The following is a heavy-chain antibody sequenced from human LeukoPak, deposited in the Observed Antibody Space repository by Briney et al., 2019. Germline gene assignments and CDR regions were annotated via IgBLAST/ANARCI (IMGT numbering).Heavy chain of an antibody. CDR1: GFTFGDYV. Sequence: GGPLRLSCRASGFTFGDYVMSWVRQAPGKGVEGVGFIRRKAYGGTTKNAASVKGRFTISRDDSRSIAYLQMNSLRTEDTAVYYCTRRYNYDSSGYYYVRDAFDIWGQGTMVTVSS. CDR3: TRRYNYDSSGYYYVRDAFDI. CDR2: IRRKAYGGTT. D-gene: IGHD3-22*01. J-gene: IGHJ3*02. V-gene: IGHV3-49*04.